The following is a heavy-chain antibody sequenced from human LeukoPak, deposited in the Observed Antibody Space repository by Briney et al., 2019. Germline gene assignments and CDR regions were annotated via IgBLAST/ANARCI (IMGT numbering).Heavy chain of an antibody. V-gene: IGHV3-7*01. CDR3: ARVPLPKDGTPDY. D-gene: IGHD1-1*01. CDR2: IKQDGSEK. Sequence: GGSLRLSCAASGFTFSSYGMHWVRQAPGKGLEWVANIKQDGSEKYYVDSVKGRFTISRDNAKNSLYLQMNSLRAEDTAVYYCARVPLPKDGTPDYWGQGTLVTVSS. J-gene: IGHJ4*02. CDR1: GFTFSSYG.